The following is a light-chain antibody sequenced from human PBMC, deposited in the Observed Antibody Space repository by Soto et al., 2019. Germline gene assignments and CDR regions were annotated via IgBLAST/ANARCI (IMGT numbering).Light chain of an antibody. CDR1: QSVSLW. Sequence: IQMTQSPPTLSESVGDTVTIICRASQSVSLWLAWYQQKPGKAPNPLIYKTSTLESGVPSRFSGGGSGTECTLTIRSLQPEDFAVYYCQQFSSYPLTVGGGTKVDSK. CDR3: QQFSSYPLT. V-gene: IGKV1-5*03. J-gene: IGKJ4*02. CDR2: KTS.